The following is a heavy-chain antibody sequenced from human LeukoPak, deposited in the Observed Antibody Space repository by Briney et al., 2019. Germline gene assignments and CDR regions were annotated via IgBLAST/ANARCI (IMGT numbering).Heavy chain of an antibody. CDR3: AGGHYYGSGSYHFDP. D-gene: IGHD3-10*01. V-gene: IGHV1-69*01. J-gene: IGHJ5*02. CDR2: IIPIFGTA. Sequence: GASVKVSCKAFGGTFSSYALSWVRQAPGHGLEWMGGIIPIFGTANYAQKLHGRVTITADESTSTAYMELSSLRSEDPAVYYCAGGHYYGSGSYHFDPWGQGTLVTVSS. CDR1: GGTFSSYA.